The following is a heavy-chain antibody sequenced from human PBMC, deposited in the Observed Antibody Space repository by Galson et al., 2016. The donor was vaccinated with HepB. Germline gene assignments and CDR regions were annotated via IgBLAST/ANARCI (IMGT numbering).Heavy chain of an antibody. D-gene: IGHD3-10*01. V-gene: IGHV4-39*01. CDR1: GGSISSSSYY. J-gene: IGHJ3*02. Sequence: ETLSLTCTVSGGSISSSSYYWGWIRQPPGKGLEWIGTISYSGNTNYNPSLKNRATISVDLSNNQFSLKVTSVSAADTAVYYCARRGRIRGVIPRFVFDIWGQGTMVIVSS. CDR3: ARRGRIRGVIPRFVFDI. CDR2: ISYSGNT.